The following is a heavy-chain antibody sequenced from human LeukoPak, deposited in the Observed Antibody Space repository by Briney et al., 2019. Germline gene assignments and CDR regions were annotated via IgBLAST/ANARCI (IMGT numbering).Heavy chain of an antibody. CDR2: IYTSGST. V-gene: IGHV4-61*02. CDR3: ARGHLTGRGYFDY. D-gene: IGHD1-20*01. Sequence: SETLSLTCTVSGGSISSGSYYWSWIRQPAGKGLEWIGRIYTSGSTTYNPSLKSRVTISGDTSENQFSLRLSSVTAADAAVYYCARGHLTGRGYFDYWGQGTLVTVSS. J-gene: IGHJ4*02. CDR1: GGSISSGSYY.